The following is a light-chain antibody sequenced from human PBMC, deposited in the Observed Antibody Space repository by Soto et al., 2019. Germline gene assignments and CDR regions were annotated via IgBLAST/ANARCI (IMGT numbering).Light chain of an antibody. CDR3: QQYNNWPQT. CDR1: QSVNRN. V-gene: IGKV3-15*01. J-gene: IGKJ1*01. CDR2: GPS. Sequence: IVMTQPPATLSVSPGERASLSCRASQSVNRNLAWYQQKPGQAPRLLIFGPSTRATGVPGRFSGSGSGTEFTLTISSLQSEDFAVYYCQQYNNWPQTFGQGTKVDIK.